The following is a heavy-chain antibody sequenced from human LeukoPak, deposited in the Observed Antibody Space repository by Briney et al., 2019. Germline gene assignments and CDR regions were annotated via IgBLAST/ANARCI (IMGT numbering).Heavy chain of an antibody. D-gene: IGHD6-13*01. CDR2: IDYSGRT. Sequence: SETLSLTCAVYGGSFSGYYWSWIRQPPGKGPEWIGGIDYSGRTNSNSSLKSRVTISVDMSKNQFSLRLSSVTAADTAVYYCARKSIAAAGKKPYDYWDQGTRVPVSS. J-gene: IGHJ4*02. CDR1: GGSFSGYY. CDR3: ARKSIAAAGKKPYDY. V-gene: IGHV4-34*01.